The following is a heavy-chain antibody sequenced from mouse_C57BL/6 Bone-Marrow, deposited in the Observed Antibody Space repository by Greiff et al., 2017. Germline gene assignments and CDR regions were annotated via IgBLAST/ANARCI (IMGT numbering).Heavy chain of an antibody. Sequence: QVQLTESGAELARPGASVKLSCKASGYTFTSYGISWVKQRTGQGLEWIGEIYPRSGNTYYNEKFKGKATMTADKSSSTAYMELRSLTSEDSAVYFCARWWYWYFDVWGTGTTVTVSS. D-gene: IGHD1-1*02. J-gene: IGHJ1*03. CDR2: IYPRSGNT. CDR3: ARWWYWYFDV. V-gene: IGHV1-81*01. CDR1: GYTFTSYG.